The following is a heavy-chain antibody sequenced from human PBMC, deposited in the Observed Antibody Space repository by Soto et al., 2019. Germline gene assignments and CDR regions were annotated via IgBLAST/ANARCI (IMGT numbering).Heavy chain of an antibody. V-gene: IGHV4-39*01. CDR3: ARYCPGTRCYGGAADTGDYFDY. J-gene: IGHJ4*02. D-gene: IGHD2-2*01. CDR2: IYYSGTT. CDR1: GGSISSTGYH. Sequence: QLQLQESGPGLVKPSETLSLTCTVSGGSISSTGYHWGWIRQPPGKGLEWIGYIYYSGTTHYYPPLRSRPIMSVHTSNNQFSLTLPSETAAHTAVYSCARYCPGTRCYGGAADTGDYFDYWGQGTLVTVSS.